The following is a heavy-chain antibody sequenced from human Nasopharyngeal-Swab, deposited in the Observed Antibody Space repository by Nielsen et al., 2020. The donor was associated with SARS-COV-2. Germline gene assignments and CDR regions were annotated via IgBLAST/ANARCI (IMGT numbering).Heavy chain of an antibody. J-gene: IGHJ4*02. D-gene: IGHD3-10*01. V-gene: IGHV4-34*01. Sequence: GSLRLSCAVYGGSFNNYYWTWIRQPPGKGLEWIGEINHSGSTNYNPSLKSRVTISVDTSKNQFSLKLSSVTAADTAVYYCTVRGVSDYWGQGTLVTVSS. CDR2: INHSGST. CDR1: GGSFNNYY. CDR3: TVRGVSDY.